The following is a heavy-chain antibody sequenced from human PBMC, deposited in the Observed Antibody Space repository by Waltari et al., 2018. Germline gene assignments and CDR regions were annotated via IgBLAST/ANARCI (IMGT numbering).Heavy chain of an antibody. CDR1: GNTLTSYG. D-gene: IGHD2-21*02. Sequence: QVQLVQSGAEVKKPGASVKVSCKAAGNTLTSYGISWVRQVPGQGLEWMGWISAYSGNTNYAQKLQGRVTMTTDTSTRTAYMELRSLRSDDTAVYYCARDCGGDCSFDYWGQGTLVTVSS. CDR2: ISAYSGNT. V-gene: IGHV1-18*01. CDR3: ARDCGGDCSFDY. J-gene: IGHJ4*02.